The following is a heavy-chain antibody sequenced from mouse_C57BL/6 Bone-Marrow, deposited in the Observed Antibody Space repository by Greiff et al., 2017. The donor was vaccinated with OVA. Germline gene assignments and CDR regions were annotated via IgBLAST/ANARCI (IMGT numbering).Heavy chain of an antibody. J-gene: IGHJ3*01. CDR3: ERAYYSAWFAY. CDR1: GYTFTSYT. CDR2: INPSSGYT. Sequence: VQLQESGAELARPGASVKMSCKASGYTFTSYTMHWVKQRPGQGLEWIGYINPSSGYTKYNQKFKDKATLTADKSSSTAYMQLSSLTSEDSAVYDCERAYYSAWFAYWGQGTLVTVSA. V-gene: IGHV1-4*01. D-gene: IGHD2-12*01.